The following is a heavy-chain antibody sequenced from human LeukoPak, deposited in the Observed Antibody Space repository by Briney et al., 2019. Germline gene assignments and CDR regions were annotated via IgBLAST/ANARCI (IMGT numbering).Heavy chain of an antibody. D-gene: IGHD3-22*01. CDR3: ARDLYDSSGYYPCNWFDP. CDR2: ISSSSSTI. CDR1: GFTFSSYS. J-gene: IGHJ5*02. V-gene: IGHV3-48*04. Sequence: GGSLRLSCAASGFTFSSYSMNWVRQAPGKGLEWVSYISSSSSTIYYADSVKGRFTISRDNAKNSLYLQMNSLRAEDTAVYYCARDLYDSSGYYPCNWFDPWGQGTLVTVSS.